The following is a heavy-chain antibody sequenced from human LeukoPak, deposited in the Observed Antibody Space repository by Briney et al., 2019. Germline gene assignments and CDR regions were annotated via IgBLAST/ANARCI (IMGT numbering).Heavy chain of an antibody. V-gene: IGHV3-48*01. CDR1: GFTFSSYS. D-gene: IGHD1-26*01. CDR2: ISTTISTI. CDR3: ARVRGTYYFDY. Sequence: GRSLRLSCAVSGFTFSSYSMNSVRQGPGGGLGWGSYISTTISTISYADSVKGRLTISIDHAKNSLYLQMNSLRAEDTAVYYCARVRGTYYFDYWGQGTLVTVSS. J-gene: IGHJ4*02.